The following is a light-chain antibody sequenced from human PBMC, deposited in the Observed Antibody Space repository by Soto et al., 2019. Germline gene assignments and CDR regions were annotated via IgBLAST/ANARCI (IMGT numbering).Light chain of an antibody. CDR2: KTY. V-gene: IGKV1-5*03. CDR1: QSISSW. Sequence: DIQMTQSPSTLSASVGDRVTITCRASQSISSWLAWYQKKTGNAPNLLISKTYSLESVVPSRLSGRGSGTEFTLTVNSLQPDDFATYYCQQYDSYPLTFGGGTKVEIK. CDR3: QQYDSYPLT. J-gene: IGKJ4*01.